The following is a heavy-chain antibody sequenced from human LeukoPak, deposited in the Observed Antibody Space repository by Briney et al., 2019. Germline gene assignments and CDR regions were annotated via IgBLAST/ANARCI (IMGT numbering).Heavy chain of an antibody. CDR2: IYYRGTA. V-gene: IGHV4-39*01. CDR1: GGSISTTTYY. CDR3: ARRRRSPSGGEEYYFAY. J-gene: IGHJ4*02. D-gene: IGHD3-16*01. Sequence: SQTLSLTCTVSGGSISTTTYYWVWIRQPPGKGLDWIGSIYYRGTAYYNPSLKSRVTISVDTSKNQFSLKLSSVPAADTAVYYCARRRRSPSGGEEYYFAYGGGGPLVPVS.